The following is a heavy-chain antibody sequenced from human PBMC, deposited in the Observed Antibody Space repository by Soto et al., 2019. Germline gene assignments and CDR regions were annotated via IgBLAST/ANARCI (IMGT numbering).Heavy chain of an antibody. V-gene: IGHV1-18*01. CDR2: ISAYNGNT. D-gene: IGHD3-22*01. Sequence: QVQLVQSGAEVKTPGASVKVSCKASGYTFTSYGISWVRQAPGQGLEWMGWISAYNGNTNYAQKLQGRVTMTTDTSTSTAYMELRSLRSDDTAVYYCARALTYYYDSSGYYVPDYWGQGTLVTVSS. J-gene: IGHJ4*02. CDR1: GYTFTSYG. CDR3: ARALTYYYDSSGYYVPDY.